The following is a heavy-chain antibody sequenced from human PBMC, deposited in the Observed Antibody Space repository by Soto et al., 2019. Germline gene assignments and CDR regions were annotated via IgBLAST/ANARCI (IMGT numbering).Heavy chain of an antibody. CDR1: GYSFTSYW. D-gene: IGHD6-13*01. CDR3: ARHFSSSWLYYYYGMDV. CDR2: IDPSDSYT. J-gene: IGHJ6*02. V-gene: IGHV5-10-1*01. Sequence: GESLKISCKGSGYSFTSYWISWVRQMPGKGLEWMGRIDPSDSYTNYSPSLQGHVTISTDKSISTAYLQWSSLKASDTAMYYCARHFSSSWLYYYYGMDVWGQGTTVTVSS.